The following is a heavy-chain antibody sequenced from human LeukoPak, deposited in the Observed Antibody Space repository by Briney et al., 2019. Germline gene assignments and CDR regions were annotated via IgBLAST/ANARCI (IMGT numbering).Heavy chain of an antibody. J-gene: IGHJ6*02. CDR3: ARCSLAFCSSTGCYSNAMDV. D-gene: IGHD2-2*01. CDR1: GGSISSYY. V-gene: IGHV4-59*08. Sequence: SETLSLNCTVSGGSISSYYWSWIRQPPGKGLEWIGYIYYSGSTNYNPSLKSRVTISVDTSKNQFSLKLSSVTAADSAVYYCARCSLAFCSSTGCYSNAMDVWGQGTTVTVSS. CDR2: IYYSGST.